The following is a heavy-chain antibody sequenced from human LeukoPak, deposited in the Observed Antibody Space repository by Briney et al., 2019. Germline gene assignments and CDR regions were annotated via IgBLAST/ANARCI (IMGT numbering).Heavy chain of an antibody. CDR1: GYTFSSYG. V-gene: IGHV3-33*06. CDR2: IWYDGSNK. D-gene: IGHD5-24*01. J-gene: IGHJ6*03. Sequence: GGSLRLSCAASGYTFSSYGMHWVRQAPGKGLEWVGVIWYDGSNKYYADSVKGRFTIARDNSKNTLYLQMNSLRAEDTAVYYCAKDFARIGGGYNWGGYYMDVWGKGTTVTVSS. CDR3: AKDFARIGGGYNWGGYYMDV.